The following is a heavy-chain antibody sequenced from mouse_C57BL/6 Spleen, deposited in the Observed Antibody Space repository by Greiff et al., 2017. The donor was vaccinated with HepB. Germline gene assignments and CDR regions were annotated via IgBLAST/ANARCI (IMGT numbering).Heavy chain of an antibody. CDR1: GYSITSGYD. CDR2: ISYSGST. V-gene: IGHV3-1*01. Sequence: DVKLQESGPGMVKPSQSLSLTCTVTGYSITSGYDWHWIRHFPGNKLEWMGYISYSGSTNYNPSLKSRISITHDTSKNHFFLKLNSVTTEDTATYYCAREGWGWFAYWGQGTLVTVSA. D-gene: IGHD3-3*01. J-gene: IGHJ3*01. CDR3: AREGWGWFAY.